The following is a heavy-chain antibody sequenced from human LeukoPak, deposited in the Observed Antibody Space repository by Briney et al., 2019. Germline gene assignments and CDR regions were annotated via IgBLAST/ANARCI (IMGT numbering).Heavy chain of an antibody. CDR2: LNQDADRE. J-gene: IGHJ4*02. CDR3: ARATTASARDH. D-gene: IGHD1-14*01. Sequence: GGSLRLSCAASGFNFRAYWISWARQAPGKGLEWVASLNQDADREYYVDSVKGRFTISRDNAKNSLYLQMDSLRVEDTAVYYCARATTASARDHWGQGTLVTVSS. CDR1: GFNFRAYW. V-gene: IGHV3-7*01.